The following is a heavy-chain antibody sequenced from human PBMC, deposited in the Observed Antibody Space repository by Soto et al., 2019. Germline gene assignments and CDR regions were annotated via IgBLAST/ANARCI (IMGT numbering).Heavy chain of an antibody. CDR3: ARGGLGYCSGGSCYSAELSRYYYGMDV. D-gene: IGHD2-15*01. CDR1: GGSISSGGYY. Sequence: QVQLQESGPGLVKPSQTLSLTCTVSGGSISSGGYYWSWIRQHPGKGLEWIGYIYYSGATYYNPSLSGRVTMSGDTSKNQFSLKLSSVTAADTAVYYCARGGLGYCSGGSCYSAELSRYYYGMDVWGQGTTVTVSS. CDR2: IYYSGAT. J-gene: IGHJ6*02. V-gene: IGHV4-31*03.